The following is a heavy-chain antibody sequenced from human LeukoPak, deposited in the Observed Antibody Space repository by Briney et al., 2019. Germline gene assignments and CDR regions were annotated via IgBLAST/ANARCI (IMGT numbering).Heavy chain of an antibody. CDR3: ARDQDYYDSSGDYYYYGMDV. CDR1: GYTFTSYG. Sequence: GASVKVSCKASGYTFTSYGISWVRQAPGQGLEWMGWISAYNGNTNYAQRLQGRVTMTTDTSPSTAYMELRSLRSDDTAVYYCARDQDYYDSSGDYYYYGMDVWGQGTTVTVSS. D-gene: IGHD3-22*01. CDR2: ISAYNGNT. V-gene: IGHV1-18*01. J-gene: IGHJ6*02.